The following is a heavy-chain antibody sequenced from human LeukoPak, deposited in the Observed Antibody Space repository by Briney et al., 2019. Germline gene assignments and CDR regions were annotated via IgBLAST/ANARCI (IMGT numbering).Heavy chain of an antibody. D-gene: IGHD2-2*01. CDR3: ARDPSTNWFDP. J-gene: IGHJ5*02. V-gene: IGHV4-59*01. CDR1: GGSISTYY. Sequence: SEALSLTCTVSGGSISTYYWSWIRQPPGKGLEWIGYIYYSGSTNYNPSLKGRVTISVDTSKNQFSLKLSSVTAADTAVYYCARDPSTNWFDPWGQGTLVTVSS. CDR2: IYYSGST.